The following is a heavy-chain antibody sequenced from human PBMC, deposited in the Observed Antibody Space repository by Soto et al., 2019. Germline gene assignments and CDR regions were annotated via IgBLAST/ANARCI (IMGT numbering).Heavy chain of an antibody. CDR1: GFTFRNYD. D-gene: IGHD2-2*02. CDR2: ISAAGDP. Sequence: EVQLVESGGGLVQPGGSLRLSCEASGFTFRNYDMHWVRQGTGKGLEWVSGISAAGDPDYADSVEGRFTISRENAQNSFFFEMNRLRGGGTAVLYLARTDRELHGPDGWGPRDHGHRLL. CDR3: ARTDRELHGPDG. V-gene: IGHV3-13*05. J-gene: IGHJ6*02.